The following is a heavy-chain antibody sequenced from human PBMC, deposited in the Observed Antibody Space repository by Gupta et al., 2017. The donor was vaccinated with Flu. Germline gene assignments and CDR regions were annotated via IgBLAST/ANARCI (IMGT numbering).Heavy chain of an antibody. V-gene: IGHV4-34*01. D-gene: IGHD1-20*01. J-gene: IGHJ4*02. Sequence: QVQLQQWGAGLLKPSETLSLTCAVSGGSFSGYYWSWIRQPPGKGLEWMGEINHSGSTNYNPSRKSRVTISVDTSKNQFSLKLSSVTAADTAVYYCARGPLITYFDYWGQGTLVTVSS. CDR3: ARGPLITYFDY. CDR1: GGSFSGYY. CDR2: INHSGST.